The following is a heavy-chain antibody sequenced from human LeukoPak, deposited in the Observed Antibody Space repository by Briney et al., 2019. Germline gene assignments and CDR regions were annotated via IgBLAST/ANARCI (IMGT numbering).Heavy chain of an antibody. CDR2: IRNDGNDK. CDR3: ARDLSGVTGYTYGRGIDY. V-gene: IGHV3-30*02. CDR1: GFTFTEHG. Sequence: GGSLRLSCAASGFTFTEHGMHWVRQAPGKGLEWFSFIRNDGNDKYYADAVKGRFTISRDNAKTSLYLQMNSLRAEDTAVYYCARDLSGVTGYTYGRGIDYWGQGTLVTVSS. J-gene: IGHJ4*02. D-gene: IGHD5-18*01.